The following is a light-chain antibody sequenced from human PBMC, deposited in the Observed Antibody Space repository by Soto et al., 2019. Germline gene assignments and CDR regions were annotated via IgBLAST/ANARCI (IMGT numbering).Light chain of an antibody. J-gene: IGKJ1*01. Sequence: DIQITHPPSTLVASVGERVTITCRASQTISSWLAWYQQKPGKAPTLLIYKASTLKSGVPSRFSGSGSGTEFTLTISSLQPDDFATYYCQHYNSYSEAFGQGTKVDIK. CDR1: QTISSW. CDR3: QHYNSYSEA. CDR2: KAS. V-gene: IGKV1-5*03.